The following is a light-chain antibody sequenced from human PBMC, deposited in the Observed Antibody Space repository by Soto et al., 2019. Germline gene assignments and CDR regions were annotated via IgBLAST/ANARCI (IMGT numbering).Light chain of an antibody. Sequence: EIVMTQSPATLSVSPGERATLSCRASQSVSNKLAWYQQKPGQAPRLLIYHASIRATGIPARFSGSGSGTEFTLTISSLQSEDFAIYSCQHYNNWPPGTFGQGTKVEIK. V-gene: IGKV3-15*01. CDR2: HAS. J-gene: IGKJ1*01. CDR3: QHYNNWPPGT. CDR1: QSVSNK.